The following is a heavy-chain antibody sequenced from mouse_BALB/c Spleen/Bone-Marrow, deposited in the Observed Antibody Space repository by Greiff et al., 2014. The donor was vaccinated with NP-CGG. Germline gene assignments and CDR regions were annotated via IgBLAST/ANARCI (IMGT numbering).Heavy chain of an antibody. J-gene: IGHJ2*01. D-gene: IGHD2-4*01. CDR2: LNPSNGHT. CDR1: GYTFTRYW. Sequence: QVQLQQSGAELLKPGTSVKQSCKASGYTFTRYWMHWVKQRPGQGLEWIGELNPSNGHTNYNGKFKNKATVTVDKSSSTAYMQLSSLTSEDSAVYYCARMITTRGFDYWGQGTTLTVSS. V-gene: IGHV1S81*02. CDR3: ARMITTRGFDY.